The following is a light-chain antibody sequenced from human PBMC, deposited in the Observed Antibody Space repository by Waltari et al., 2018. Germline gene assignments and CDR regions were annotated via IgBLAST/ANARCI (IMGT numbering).Light chain of an antibody. V-gene: IGKV1-5*03. Sequence: DIQMTQSPSTLSASAGDRVTITCRASQSISSWLAWYQQKPGKVPKLLIYKSSTLASGVPPRFSGSGSGTEFTLTISSLQPEDFAGYYCQHYNSYGQWTFGQGTKVEIK. CDR3: QHYNSYGQWT. CDR1: QSISSW. J-gene: IGKJ1*01. CDR2: KSS.